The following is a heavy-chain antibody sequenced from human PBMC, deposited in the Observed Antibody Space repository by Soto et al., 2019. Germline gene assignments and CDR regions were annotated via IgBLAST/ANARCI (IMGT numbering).Heavy chain of an antibody. D-gene: IGHD3-22*01. CDR1: GGSLSSYW. CDR2: IYYSGTT. Sequence: WETLSLTCTVAGGSLSSYWWSWIRQPPGKGLEWIGYIYYSGTTNYKPSLTGRVTISVDTSKNQFSLKLISATSADTAVYFCARHDSSAYSSFLHWGQGTLVTVSS. V-gene: IGHV4-59*01. J-gene: IGHJ1*01. CDR3: ARHDSSAYSSFLH.